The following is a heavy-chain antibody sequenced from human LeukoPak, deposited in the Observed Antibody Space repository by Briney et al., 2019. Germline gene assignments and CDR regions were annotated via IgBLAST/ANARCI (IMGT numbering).Heavy chain of an antibody. Sequence: SQTLSLTCAISGDSVSSNSAAWNWIRQSPSRGLEWLGRTYYRSKWYNDYAVSVKSRITIIPDTSKNQFSLKLSSVTAADTAVYYCASRGSGYCSSTSCSTGGAKIDYWGQGTLVTVSS. V-gene: IGHV6-1*01. D-gene: IGHD2-2*02. CDR1: GDSVSSNSAA. J-gene: IGHJ4*02. CDR3: ASRGSGYCSSTSCSTGGAKIDY. CDR2: TYYRSKWYN.